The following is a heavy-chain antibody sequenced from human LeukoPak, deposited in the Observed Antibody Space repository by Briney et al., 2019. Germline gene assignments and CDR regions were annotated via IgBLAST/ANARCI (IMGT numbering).Heavy chain of an antibody. J-gene: IGHJ1*01. CDR2: INHSGST. V-gene: IGHV4-34*01. CDR1: GGSFSGYY. CDR3: ARGGIAVAGTRFRYFQH. D-gene: IGHD6-19*01. Sequence: SETLSLTCAVYGGSFSGYYWSWIRQPPGKGLEWIGEINHSGSTNYNPSLKSRVTTSVDTSKNQFSLKLSSVTAADTAVYYCARGGIAVAGTRFRYFQHWGQGTLVTVSS.